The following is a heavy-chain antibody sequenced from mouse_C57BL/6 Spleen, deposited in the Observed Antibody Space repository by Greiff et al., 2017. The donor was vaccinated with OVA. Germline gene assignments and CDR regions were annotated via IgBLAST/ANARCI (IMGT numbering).Heavy chain of an antibody. Sequence: VQLQQPGAELVKPGASVKMSCKASGYTFTSYWITWVKQRPGQGLEWIGDIYPGSGSTNYNEKFKSKATLTVDTSSSTAYMPLSSLTTEEAAVYYGARGDYNGRTWFGYWGKGTLVTVSA. D-gene: IGHD1-1*01. V-gene: IGHV1-55*01. J-gene: IGHJ3*01. CDR1: GYTFTSYW. CDR2: IYPGSGST. CDR3: ARGDYNGRTWFGY.